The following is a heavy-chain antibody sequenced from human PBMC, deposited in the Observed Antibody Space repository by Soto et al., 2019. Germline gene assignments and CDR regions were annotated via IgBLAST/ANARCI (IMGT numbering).Heavy chain of an antibody. J-gene: IGHJ4*02. CDR3: AKNKDWGRDFFVDY. CDR2: TSYDGSNK. V-gene: IGHV3-30*18. Sequence: QVQLVESGGGVVQPGRSLRLSCAASGFTFSTYGMHWVRQAPGKGLEWVAVTSYDGSNKYYADSVKGRITISRDNSKNTLYLQMNSLRAEDTAVYYCAKNKDWGRDFFVDYWGQGTLVTVSS. CDR1: GFTFSTYG. D-gene: IGHD3-16*01.